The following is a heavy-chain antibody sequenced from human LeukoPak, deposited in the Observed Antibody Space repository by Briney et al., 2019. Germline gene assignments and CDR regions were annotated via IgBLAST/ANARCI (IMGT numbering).Heavy chain of an antibody. V-gene: IGHV1-18*01. CDR3: ARIVWFEELHGYYFDY. D-gene: IGHD3-10*01. CDR1: GYTFTSYG. J-gene: IGHJ4*02. Sequence: ASVKVSCKASGYTFTSYGISWVRQAPGQGLEWMGWISGYNGHTNYAQKLQGRVTTTTDTSTSTAYMELRSLRSDDTAVYYCARIVWFEELHGYYFDYWGQGTLVTVSS. CDR2: ISGYNGHT.